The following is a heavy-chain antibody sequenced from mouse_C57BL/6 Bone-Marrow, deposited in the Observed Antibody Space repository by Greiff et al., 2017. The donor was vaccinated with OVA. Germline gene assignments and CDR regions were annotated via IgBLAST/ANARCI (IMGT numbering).Heavy chain of an antibody. CDR2: IWTGGGT. D-gene: IGHD2-4*01. V-gene: IGHV2-9-1*01. J-gene: IGHJ4*01. Sequence: QVQLKESGPGLVAPSQSLSITCTVSGFSLTSYAISWVRQPPGKGLEWLGVIWTGGGTNYNSALKSRLSISKDNSKSQVFLKMNSLQTDDTARYYCASTYDYDVYYAMDYWGQGTSVTVSS. CDR1: GFSLTSYA. CDR3: ASTYDYDVYYAMDY.